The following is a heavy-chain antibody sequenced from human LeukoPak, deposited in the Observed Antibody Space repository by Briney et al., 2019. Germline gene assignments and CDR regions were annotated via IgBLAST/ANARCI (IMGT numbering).Heavy chain of an antibody. J-gene: IGHJ4*02. D-gene: IGHD4-23*01. CDR3: ARETGDNSVDY. CDR2: MSDTGRT. CDR1: GGSINTYY. Sequence: PSETLSLTCTVSGGSINTYYWSWIRQPPGKGLEWIGYMSDTGRTNYNPSLKSRVTISVDTSKNQFSLRLSSVTAADTAVYYCARETGDNSVDYWGQGTLVTVSS. V-gene: IGHV4-59*01.